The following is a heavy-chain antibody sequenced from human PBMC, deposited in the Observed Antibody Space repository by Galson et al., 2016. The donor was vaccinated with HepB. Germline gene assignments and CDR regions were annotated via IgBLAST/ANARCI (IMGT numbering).Heavy chain of an antibody. CDR2: ISSSDTYT. Sequence: LRLSCAGFSDSYMSWIRQAPGKGLEWVSFISSSDTYTKYADSVKGRCTISRDNAKNSLYLQMNSLRVEDTAVYYCARGPLRYDYMDVWGKGTTVTVSS. J-gene: IGHJ6*03. CDR1: SDSY. V-gene: IGHV3-11*03. D-gene: IGHD3-9*01. CDR3: ARGPLRYDYMDV.